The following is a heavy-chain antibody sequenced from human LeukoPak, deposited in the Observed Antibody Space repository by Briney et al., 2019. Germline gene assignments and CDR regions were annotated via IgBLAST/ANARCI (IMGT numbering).Heavy chain of an antibody. CDR2: IYTSGST. CDR1: GGSISSYY. J-gene: IGHJ4*02. V-gene: IGHV4-4*09. D-gene: IGHD6-19*01. CDR3: ARLAVAGTRYYFDY. Sequence: SETLSLTCTVSGGSISSYYWSWIRQPPGKGLGWIGYIYTSGSTNYNPSLKSRVTISVDTSKNQFSLKLSSVTAADTAVYYCARLAVAGTRYYFDYWGQGTLVTVSS.